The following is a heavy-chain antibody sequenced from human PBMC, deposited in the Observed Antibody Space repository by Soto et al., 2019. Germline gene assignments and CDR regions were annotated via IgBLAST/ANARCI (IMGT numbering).Heavy chain of an antibody. V-gene: IGHV4-34*01. CDR2: INHSGST. CDR1: GGSFSGYY. D-gene: IGHD3-10*01. Sequence: SETLSLTCAGYGGSFSGYYWSCIRQPPGKGLEWFGEINHSGSTNYNPSLKSRVTISVDTSKNQFSLKLSSVTAADTAVYYCARGYGSGSYYNPYYYYYGMDVWGQGTTVTVSS. CDR3: ARGYGSGSYYNPYYYYYGMDV. J-gene: IGHJ6*02.